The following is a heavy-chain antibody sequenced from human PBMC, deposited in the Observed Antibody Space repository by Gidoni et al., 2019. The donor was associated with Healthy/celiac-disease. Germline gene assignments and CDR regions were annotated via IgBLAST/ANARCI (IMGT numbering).Heavy chain of an antibody. Sequence: EVQLVESGGGLVKTGGSLRLSCAASGFPFSSYSMNWVRQAPGKGLEWVSSISSSSSYIYYADSVKGRFTISMDNAKNSLYLQMNSLRAEDTAVYYCARDAEVGATNAFDIWGQGTMVTVSS. V-gene: IGHV3-21*01. CDR3: ARDAEVGATNAFDI. J-gene: IGHJ3*02. CDR1: GFPFSSYS. D-gene: IGHD1-26*01. CDR2: ISSSSSYI.